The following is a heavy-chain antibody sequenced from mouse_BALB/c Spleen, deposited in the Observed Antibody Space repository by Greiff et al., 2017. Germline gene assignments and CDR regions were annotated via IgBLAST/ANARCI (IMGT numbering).Heavy chain of an antibody. CDR2: INPSNGRT. J-gene: IGHJ3*01. CDR3: ARSIYDGYPAWFAY. D-gene: IGHD2-3*01. CDR1: GYTFTSYW. Sequence: QVPLQQPGAELVKPGASVKLSKASGYTFTSYWMHGVKQRPGQGLEWIGEINPSNGRTNYNEKFKSKATLTVDKSSSTAYMQLSSLTSEDSAVYYCARSIYDGYPAWFAYWGQGTLVTVSA. V-gene: IGHV1S81*02.